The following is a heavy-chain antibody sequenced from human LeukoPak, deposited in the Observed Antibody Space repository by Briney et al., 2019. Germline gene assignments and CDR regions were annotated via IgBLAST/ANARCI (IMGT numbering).Heavy chain of an antibody. D-gene: IGHD3-16*01. Sequence: SETLSLTCTASGGSISSSGYYWSWIRQPPGKGLEWIGYIYYSGSTNYNPSLKSRVTISVDTSKNQFSLKLSSVTAADTAVYYCARDSPQGFDYGMDVWGQGTTVTVSS. V-gene: IGHV4-61*08. CDR2: IYYSGST. CDR1: GGSISSSGYY. J-gene: IGHJ6*02. CDR3: ARDSPQGFDYGMDV.